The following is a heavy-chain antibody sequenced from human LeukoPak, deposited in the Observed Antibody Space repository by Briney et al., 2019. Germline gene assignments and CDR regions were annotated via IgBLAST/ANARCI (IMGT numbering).Heavy chain of an antibody. CDR1: GFTFSSYS. D-gene: IGHD2-2*01. CDR2: ISSSSSYI. V-gene: IGHV3-21*01. J-gene: IGHJ4*02. Sequence: PGGSLRLSCAASGFTFSSYSMNWVRQAPGKGLEWVSSISSSSSYIYYADSVKGRFTISRDNAKNSLYLQMNSLRAEDTAVYYCARCPKIRCSSTSCLPPYFDYWGQGTLVTVSS. CDR3: ARCPKIRCSSTSCLPPYFDY.